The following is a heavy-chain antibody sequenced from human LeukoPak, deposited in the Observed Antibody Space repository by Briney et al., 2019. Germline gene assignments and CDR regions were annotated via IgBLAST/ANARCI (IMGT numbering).Heavy chain of an antibody. J-gene: IGHJ4*02. CDR2: IYTSGST. Sequence: SETLSLTCTVSGGSISSGSYYWSWIRQPAGKGLEWIGRIYTSGSTNYNPSLKSRVTISVDTSKNQFSLKLSSVTAADTAVYYCAREGARYSGNDSRGQGTLVTVSS. CDR1: GGSISSGSYY. D-gene: IGHD5-12*01. V-gene: IGHV4-61*02. CDR3: AREGARYSGNDS.